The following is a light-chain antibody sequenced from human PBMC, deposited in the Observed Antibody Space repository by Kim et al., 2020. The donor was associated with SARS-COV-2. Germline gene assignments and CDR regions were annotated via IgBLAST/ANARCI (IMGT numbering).Light chain of an antibody. V-gene: IGKV3-15*01. CDR2: GAS. J-gene: IGKJ1*01. Sequence: APGERASLSCRDSQGVCTNLAWYQRKPGQPPRLLIDGASARVVGVPGRFSGRASGSEFTLTINSLQSDDVGVYYCQQYHVWPRTFGQGTKVDIK. CDR1: QGVCTN. CDR3: QQYHVWPRT.